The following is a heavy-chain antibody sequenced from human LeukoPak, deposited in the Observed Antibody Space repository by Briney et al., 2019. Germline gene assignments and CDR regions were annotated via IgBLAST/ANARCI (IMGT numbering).Heavy chain of an antibody. D-gene: IGHD1-1*01. CDR2: IYFSGST. Sequence: SETLSLTCAVSGGSISTYYWGWIRQPPGKGLEWIGNIYFSGSTKYNPSLKSRITISIDTSKKQLSLKLSSVTAADTAVYYCARGQTDFDYWGQGTLVTVSS. CDR3: ARGQTDFDY. V-gene: IGHV4-59*01. J-gene: IGHJ4*02. CDR1: GGSISTYY.